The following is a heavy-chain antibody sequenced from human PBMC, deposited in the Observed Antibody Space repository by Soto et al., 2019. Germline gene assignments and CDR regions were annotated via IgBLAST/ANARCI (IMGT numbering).Heavy chain of an antibody. V-gene: IGHV1-69*13. J-gene: IGHJ3*02. Sequence: SGKVCCEAAGGTFSSYAISWVRRAPGQGLEWMGGIIPIFGTANYAQKFQGRVTITADESTSTAYMELSSLRSEDTAVYYCAGGGGGRITMIVVANDAFDIWGQGTMVTVSS. CDR1: GGTFSSYA. D-gene: IGHD3-22*01. CDR2: IIPIFGTA. CDR3: AGGGGGRITMIVVANDAFDI.